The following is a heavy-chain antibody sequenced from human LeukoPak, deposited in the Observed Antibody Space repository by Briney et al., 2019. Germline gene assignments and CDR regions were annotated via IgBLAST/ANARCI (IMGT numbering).Heavy chain of an antibody. CDR1: GFIYRRCA. D-gene: IGHD3-16*01. J-gene: IGHJ5*02. CDR2: FSFDGTNT. CDR3: ARDLSGHRFVSGPALQNWFDP. V-gene: IGHV3-30-3*01. Sequence: GGSQSLSCAACGFIYRRCAEHGARRARGGGVVGVSVFSFDGTNTYYAASVKGRFTISRDNSKNALYLQMNSLRAEDTAVYHCARDLSGHRFVSGPALQNWFDPWGQGTLVTVSS.